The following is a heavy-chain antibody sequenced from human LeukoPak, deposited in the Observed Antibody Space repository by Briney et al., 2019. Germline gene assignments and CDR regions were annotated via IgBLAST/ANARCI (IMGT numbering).Heavy chain of an antibody. V-gene: IGHV3-7*01. CDR1: GSTFSTYW. Sequence: GGSLRLSCAASGSTFSTYWMSWVRQAPGKGLEWVATIKQDGSDKYHVDSVKGRFTISRDNAKNSLYLQMNSLRAEDTAVYFCARSTAISSGWYRWGQGTLVSVSS. CDR2: IKQDGSDK. J-gene: IGHJ4*02. D-gene: IGHD6-19*01. CDR3: ARSTAISSGWYR.